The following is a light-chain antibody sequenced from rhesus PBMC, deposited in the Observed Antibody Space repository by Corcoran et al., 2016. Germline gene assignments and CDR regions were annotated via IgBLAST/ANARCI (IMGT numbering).Light chain of an antibody. CDR1: QSIAGS. Sequence: DIQMTQSPSSLSASVGDTVTITCRASQSIAGSLVWYQQKPGKAPNLLSYKASSLQSGVPSRFSGSGSGTDVTLTISSLQSEDFATYYCKQYYSSPYSFGLGTRVEIK. CDR2: KAS. J-gene: IGKJ2*01. V-gene: IGKV1-22*01. CDR3: KQYYSSPYS.